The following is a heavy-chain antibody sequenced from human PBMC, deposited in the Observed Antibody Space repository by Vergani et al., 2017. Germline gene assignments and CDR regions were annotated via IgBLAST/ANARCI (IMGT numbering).Heavy chain of an antibody. CDR2: ISGSGGST. CDR1: GFTFSSYS. Sequence: EVQLVESGGGLVQPGGSLRLSCAASGFTFSSYSMNWVRQAPGKGLEWVSAISGSGGSTYYADSVKGRFTISRDNSKNTLYLQMNSLRAEDTAVYYCAKDPIATGDSEGYWGQGTLVTVSS. V-gene: IGHV3-23*04. J-gene: IGHJ4*02. D-gene: IGHD4-17*01. CDR3: AKDPIATGDSEGY.